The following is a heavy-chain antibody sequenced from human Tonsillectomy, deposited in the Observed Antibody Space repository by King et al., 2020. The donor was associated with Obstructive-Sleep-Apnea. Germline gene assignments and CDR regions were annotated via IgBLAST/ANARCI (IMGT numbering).Heavy chain of an antibody. J-gene: IGHJ3*02. D-gene: IGHD3-22*01. CDR3: ARGITMIVVAAPDAFDI. CDR2: ISSSSTI. CDR1: GFTFSSYS. Sequence: DVQLVESGGGLVQPGGSLRLSCAASGFTFSSYSMNWVRQAPGKGLEWVSYISSSSTIYYADFVKGRFTISRDNAKNSLYLQMNSLRAEDTAVYYCARGITMIVVAAPDAFDIWGQGTMVTVSS. V-gene: IGHV3-48*04.